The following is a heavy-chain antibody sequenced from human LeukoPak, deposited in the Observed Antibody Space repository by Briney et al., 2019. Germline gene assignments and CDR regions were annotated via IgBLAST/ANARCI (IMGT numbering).Heavy chain of an antibody. D-gene: IGHD1-1*01. J-gene: IGHJ3*02. V-gene: IGHV1-24*01. Sequence: ASVKVSCKVSGYTLTELSMHWVRQAPGKGLEWMGGFDPEDGETIYAQKFQGRVTMTGDTSTDTACMELSSLRSEDTAVYYCATVYNWNDLDAFDIWGQGTMVTVSS. CDR1: GYTLTELS. CDR3: ATVYNWNDLDAFDI. CDR2: FDPEDGET.